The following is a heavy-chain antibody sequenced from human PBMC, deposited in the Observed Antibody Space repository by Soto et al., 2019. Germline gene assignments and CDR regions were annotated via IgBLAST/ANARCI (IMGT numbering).Heavy chain of an antibody. CDR2: IIPIFGTA. CDR3: ARAPYDFWSGYYVNYFHY. V-gene: IGHV1-69*13. D-gene: IGHD3-3*01. J-gene: IGHJ4*02. Sequence: SVKVSCKASGGTFSSYAISWVRQAPGQGLEWMGGIIPIFGTANYAQKFQGRVTITADESTSTAYMELSSLRSEDTAVYYCARAPYDFWSGYYVNYFHYWGQGTLVTVSS. CDR1: GGTFSSYA.